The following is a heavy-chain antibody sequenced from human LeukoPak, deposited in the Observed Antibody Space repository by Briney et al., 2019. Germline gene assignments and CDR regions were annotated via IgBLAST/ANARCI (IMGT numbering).Heavy chain of an antibody. CDR2: ISGSGGST. V-gene: IGHV3-23*01. Sequence: GGSLRLSCAASGFTFSSYAMSWVRQAPGKGLEWVSAISGSGGSTYYADSVKGRFTISRDNSKNTLYLQMNSLRAEDTAVYYCAKDGGLRDSSGYFDYWGQGTLVTVSS. J-gene: IGHJ4*02. D-gene: IGHD3-22*01. CDR1: GFTFSSYA. CDR3: AKDGGLRDSSGYFDY.